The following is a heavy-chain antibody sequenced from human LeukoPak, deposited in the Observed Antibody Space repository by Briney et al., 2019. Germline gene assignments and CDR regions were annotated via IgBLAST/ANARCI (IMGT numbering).Heavy chain of an antibody. D-gene: IGHD6-13*01. Sequence: GASVKVSCKASGGTFSSYAISWVRQAPGQGLEWMRWISAYNGNTNYAQKLQGRVTMTTDTSTSTAYMELRSLRSDDTAVYYCARVGYSSSWYVLAGPYYYYYMDVWGKGTTVTVSS. CDR2: ISAYNGNT. CDR3: ARVGYSSSWYVLAGPYYYYYMDV. CDR1: GGTFSSYA. J-gene: IGHJ6*03. V-gene: IGHV1-18*01.